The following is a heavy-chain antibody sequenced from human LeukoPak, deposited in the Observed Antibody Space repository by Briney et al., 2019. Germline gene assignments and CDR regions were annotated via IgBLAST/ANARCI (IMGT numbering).Heavy chain of an antibody. J-gene: IGHJ3*02. CDR1: GFTFTIYA. CDR3: ARVRVGATTGDTFDI. CDR2: ISYDGGNE. V-gene: IGHV3-30-3*01. Sequence: GGPLRLSCAASGFTFTIYAMDWVRQAPGKGLEWVAAISYDGGNEYYADSVKGRFTISRDNSKNTLYLQMNSLRVEDTAVYYCARVRVGATTGDTFDIWGQGTMVTVDS. D-gene: IGHD1-26*01.